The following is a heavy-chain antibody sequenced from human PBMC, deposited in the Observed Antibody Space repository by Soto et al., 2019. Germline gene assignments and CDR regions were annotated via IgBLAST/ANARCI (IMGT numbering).Heavy chain of an antibody. J-gene: IGHJ1*01. D-gene: IGHD3-22*01. Sequence: QVQLVQSGAEVKKPGSSVRVSCKASRGTFSEYGVSWVRQAPGQGLEWMGGIVPKFTTANYAQKFQGRVTITADRSTNTVYLRLGSLTSEDTAVYFCARENFTADHFDSAGYWPLHHWGQGTLVSVS. V-gene: IGHV1-69*06. CDR1: RGTFSEYG. CDR2: IVPKFTTA. CDR3: ARENFTADHFDSAGYWPLHH.